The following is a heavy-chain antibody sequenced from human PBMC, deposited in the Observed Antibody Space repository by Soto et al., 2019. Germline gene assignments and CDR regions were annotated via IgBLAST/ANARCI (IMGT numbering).Heavy chain of an antibody. J-gene: IGHJ5*02. V-gene: IGHV4-59*01. CDR3: ARWPNWFDP. Sequence: SETLSVTCTVSGDSLTRNYWSWIRQSPGKGLEWLAFIHNGRTTNYNPSLVGRVSISVDTSKSQLSLNLNSVTAADTAVYYCARWPNWFDPWGQGTLVTVS. CDR1: GDSLTRNY. CDR2: IHNGRTT.